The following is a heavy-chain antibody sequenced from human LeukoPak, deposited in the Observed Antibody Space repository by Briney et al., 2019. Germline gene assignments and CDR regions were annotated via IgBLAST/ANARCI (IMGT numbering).Heavy chain of an antibody. Sequence: ASVKVSCTTSGYTFPSYGLSWVRQAPGQGLEWMGWISASHGNTDYSHKLQGRVTMTIDSFTSTAYLELRSLRSDDTAVYYCARGLQENLAWLTAFSAFDIWGQGTMVTVSS. CDR1: GYTFPSYG. CDR3: ARGLQENLAWLTAFSAFDI. V-gene: IGHV1-18*01. J-gene: IGHJ3*02. D-gene: IGHD6-19*01. CDR2: ISASHGNT.